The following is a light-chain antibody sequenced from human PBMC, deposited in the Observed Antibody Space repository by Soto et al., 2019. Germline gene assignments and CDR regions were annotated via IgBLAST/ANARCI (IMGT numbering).Light chain of an antibody. CDR3: QQYNSYSLT. V-gene: IGKV1-5*01. CDR2: DAS. CDR1: QSISSR. J-gene: IGKJ4*01. Sequence: DIQMTQSPSTLSASVGDRVTITCRASQSISSRLAWYQQKPGKDPKILIYDASNLESGVPSRFSGSGSGTEFTLTISSLQPDDFATYYCQQYNSYSLTFGGGTKVEIK.